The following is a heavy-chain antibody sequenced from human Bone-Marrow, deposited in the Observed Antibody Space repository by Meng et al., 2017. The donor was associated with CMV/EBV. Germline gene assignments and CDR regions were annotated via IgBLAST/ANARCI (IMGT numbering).Heavy chain of an antibody. CDR2: ISWNSGSI. J-gene: IGHJ6*02. CDR3: ARDTERITIFGVVRTYYYYYGMDV. V-gene: IGHV3-9*01. D-gene: IGHD3-3*01. Sequence: GGSLRLSCAASGFTFDDYAMHWVRQAPGKGLEWVSGISWNSGSIGYADSVKGRFTISRDNAKNSLYLQMNSLRAEDTAVYYCARDTERITIFGVVRTYYYYYGMDVWGQGTTVTVSS. CDR1: GFTFDDYA.